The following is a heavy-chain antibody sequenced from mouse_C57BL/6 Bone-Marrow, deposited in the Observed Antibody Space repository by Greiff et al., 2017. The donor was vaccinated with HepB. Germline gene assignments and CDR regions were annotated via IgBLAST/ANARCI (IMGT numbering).Heavy chain of an antibody. V-gene: IGHV1-82*01. D-gene: IGHD3-1*01. Sequence: VQLQQSGPELVKPGASVKISCKASGYAFSSSWMNWVKQRPGKGLEWIGRIYPGDGDTNYNGKFKGKATLTADKSSSTAYMQLSSLTSEDSAVYFCAKARGALYAMDYWGQGTSVTVSS. CDR2: IYPGDGDT. CDR1: GYAFSSSW. J-gene: IGHJ4*01. CDR3: AKARGALYAMDY.